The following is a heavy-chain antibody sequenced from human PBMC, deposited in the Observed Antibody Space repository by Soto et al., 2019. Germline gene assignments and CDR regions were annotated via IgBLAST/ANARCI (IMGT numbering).Heavy chain of an antibody. CDR1: GGSFSDYS. Sequence: SETLSLTCAVYGGSFSDYSWTWIRQPPGKGLEWIGEINHSGSTNYQLSLKGRVTISVDTSKNQFSLKLSSVTAADTAVYYCARESNYHMDVWGKGTTLTVSS. CDR3: ARESNYHMDV. J-gene: IGHJ6*03. CDR2: INHSGST. V-gene: IGHV4-34*01.